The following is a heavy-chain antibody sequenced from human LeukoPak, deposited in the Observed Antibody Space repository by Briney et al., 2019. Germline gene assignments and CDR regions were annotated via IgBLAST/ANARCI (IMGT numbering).Heavy chain of an antibody. D-gene: IGHD1-1*01. V-gene: IGHV4-31*03. CDR3: ARDRGDDTTWAHAFDI. CDR2: IYYSGST. J-gene: IGHJ3*02. CDR1: GGSISSGGYY. Sequence: SETLSLTCTVSGGSISSGGYYWSWIRQHPGKGLEWIGYIYYSGSTYYNPSLKSRVTISVDTSKNQFSLKLSSVTAADTAVYYCARDRGDDTTWAHAFDIWGQGTMVTVSS.